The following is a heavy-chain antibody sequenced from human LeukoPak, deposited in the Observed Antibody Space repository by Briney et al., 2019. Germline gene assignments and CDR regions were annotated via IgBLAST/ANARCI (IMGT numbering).Heavy chain of an antibody. V-gene: IGHV3-7*03. CDR3: TRGSLGVNGDY. D-gene: IGHD1-26*01. J-gene: IGHJ4*02. CDR1: GFTFSSYV. Sequence: PGGSLRLSCETAGFTFSSYVMHWVRQAPGKGLEWVATIKPDGSDTYYVDSVKGRFTISRDNAKNSLFLQMNSLKVEDTAVYYCTRGSLGVNGDYWGQGTLLTVSS. CDR2: IKPDGSDT.